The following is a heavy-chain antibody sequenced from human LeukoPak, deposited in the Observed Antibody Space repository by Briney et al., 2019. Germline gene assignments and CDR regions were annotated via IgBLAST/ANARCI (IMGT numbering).Heavy chain of an antibody. D-gene: IGHD3-3*01. CDR2: INHSGST. Sequence: SETLSLTCAVYGGSFSGYYWSWIRQPPGKGLEWIGEINHSGSTNYNPSLKSRVTISVDTSKNQFSLKLSSVTAADTAVYYCARSYSAYYDFWSGYYTCYFDYWGQGTLVTVSS. J-gene: IGHJ4*02. CDR3: ARSYSAYYDFWSGYYTCYFDY. CDR1: GGSFSGYY. V-gene: IGHV4-34*01.